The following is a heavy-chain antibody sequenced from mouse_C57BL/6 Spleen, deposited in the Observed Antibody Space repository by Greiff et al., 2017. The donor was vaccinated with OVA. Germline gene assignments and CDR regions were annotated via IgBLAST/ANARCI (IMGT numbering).Heavy chain of an antibody. D-gene: IGHD2-4*01. CDR2: IRSKSSNYAT. CDR1: GFTFNTYA. J-gene: IGHJ2*01. Sequence: EVQVVESGGGLVQPKGSLKLSCAASGFTFNTYAMHWVRQAPGKGLEWVARIRSKSSNYATYYADSVKDRFTISRDDSQSMLYLQMNNLKTEDTAMYYCVRGEGYDYPFDYWGQGTTLTVSS. V-gene: IGHV10-3*01. CDR3: VRGEGYDYPFDY.